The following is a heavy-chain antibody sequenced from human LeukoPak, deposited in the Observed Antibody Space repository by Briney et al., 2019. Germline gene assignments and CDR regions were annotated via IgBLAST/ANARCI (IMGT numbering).Heavy chain of an antibody. CDR1: GGSISSGGYY. J-gene: IGHJ6*03. CDR3: ATNGGGVDYGDSLYYYYYYMDV. V-gene: IGHV4-31*03. D-gene: IGHD4-17*01. Sequence: SETLSLTCTVSGGSISSGGYYWGWIRQHPGKGLEWIGYIYYSGSTYYNPSLKSRVTISVDTSKNQFSLKLSSVTAADTAVYYCATNGGGVDYGDSLYYYYYYMDVWGKGTTVTVSS. CDR2: IYYSGST.